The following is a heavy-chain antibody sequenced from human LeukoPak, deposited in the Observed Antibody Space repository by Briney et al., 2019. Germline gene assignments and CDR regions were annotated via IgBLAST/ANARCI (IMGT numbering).Heavy chain of an antibody. D-gene: IGHD3-16*02. CDR2: IRQDGSEK. Sequence: GGSLRLSCAASGFTFSNYWMTWVRQAPGRGLEWVANIRQDGSEKYYVDSVKGRFTISRDNAKNSLYLQMNSLRAEDTAVYYCARDYVWGSGRYTDYWGQGTLVTVSS. CDR1: GFTFSNYW. J-gene: IGHJ4*02. V-gene: IGHV3-7*05. CDR3: ARDYVWGSGRYTDY.